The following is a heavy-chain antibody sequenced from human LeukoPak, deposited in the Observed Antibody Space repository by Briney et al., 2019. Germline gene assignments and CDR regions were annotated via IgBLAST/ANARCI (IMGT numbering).Heavy chain of an antibody. CDR1: GYSISSGYY. D-gene: IGHD3-22*01. Sequence: SETLSLTCAVSGYSISSGYYWGWIRQPPGKGLEWIGSIYHSGSTYYNPSLKSRVTISVDTSKNQFSLKLGSVTAADTAVYYCARTAEYYYDSSGYFDYWGQGTLVTVSS. CDR3: ARTAEYYYDSSGYFDY. V-gene: IGHV4-38-2*01. J-gene: IGHJ4*02. CDR2: IYHSGST.